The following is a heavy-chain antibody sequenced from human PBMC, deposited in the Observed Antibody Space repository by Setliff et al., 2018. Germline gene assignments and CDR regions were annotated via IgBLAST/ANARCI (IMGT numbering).Heavy chain of an antibody. D-gene: IGHD1-26*01. CDR2: TNPNNGKT. Sequence: ASVKVSCKAPEYSFTGYYMHWLRQAPGQGPEWMGWTNPNNGKTQYSQMLQGRLTMTKDTSISTVYMELSSLRSDDTAMYYCATDHDIVGFGYWGRGTLVTVSS. V-gene: IGHV1-2*02. CDR1: EYSFTGYY. CDR3: ATDHDIVGFGY. J-gene: IGHJ4*02.